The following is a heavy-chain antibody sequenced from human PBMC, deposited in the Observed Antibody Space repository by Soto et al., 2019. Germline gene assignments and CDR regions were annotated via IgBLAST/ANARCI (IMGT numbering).Heavy chain of an antibody. D-gene: IGHD2-2*01. CDR2: INPNSGGT. V-gene: IGHV1-2*02. J-gene: IGHJ4*02. CDR1: GYTFTGYY. Sequence: ASVKVSCKASGYTFTGYYMHWLRQSPGQGLEWMGWINPNSGGTNYAQKFQGRVTMTRGTSISTAYMELSRLRSDDTAVYYCARVRVKYQLPYFDYWGQGTLVTVSS. CDR3: ARVRVKYQLPYFDY.